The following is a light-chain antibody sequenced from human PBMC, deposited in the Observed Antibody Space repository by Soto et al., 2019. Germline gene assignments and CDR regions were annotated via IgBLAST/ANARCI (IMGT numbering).Light chain of an antibody. J-gene: IGKJ5*01. CDR1: QSIRSN. V-gene: IGKV3-15*01. Sequence: EIVLTQSPATLSVSPGERATLSCRASQSIRSNLAWYQQKPGQAPRLLIYYASSRATGIPARFSGSGSGTEFTLTISSLQSEDFAVYYCQQYNDWPTITFGQGTRLEIK. CDR3: QQYNDWPTIT. CDR2: YAS.